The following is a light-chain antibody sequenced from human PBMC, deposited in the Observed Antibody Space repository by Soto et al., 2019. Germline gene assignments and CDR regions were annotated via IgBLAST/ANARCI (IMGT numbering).Light chain of an antibody. V-gene: IGKV3-11*01. CDR1: QSVSNS. CDR3: QQYGSSST. CDR2: DVS. Sequence: EIVLTQSPAPLFLSPGERVTLSFRASQSVSNSLAWYQQKPGQPPRLLIYDVSNRATGIPARFSGSGSGTEFTLTISSLQSEDFAVYYCQQYGSSSTFGQGTRLEI. J-gene: IGKJ5*01.